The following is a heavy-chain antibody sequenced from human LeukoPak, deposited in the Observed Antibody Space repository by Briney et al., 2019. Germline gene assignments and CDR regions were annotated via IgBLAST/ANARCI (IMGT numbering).Heavy chain of an antibody. Sequence: GGSLRLSCAASGFTFSSYAMSWVRQAPGKGLGWVSRISGSGGSTYYADSVKGRFTISRDNSKNTLYMQMNSLRAEDTAVYYCAKGNSGWYDYWGQGTLVTVSS. V-gene: IGHV3-23*01. CDR3: AKGNSGWYDY. D-gene: IGHD6-19*01. J-gene: IGHJ4*02. CDR2: ISGSGGST. CDR1: GFTFSSYA.